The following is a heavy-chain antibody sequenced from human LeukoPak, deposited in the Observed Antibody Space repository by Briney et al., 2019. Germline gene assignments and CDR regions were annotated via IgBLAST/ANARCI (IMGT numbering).Heavy chain of an antibody. CDR1: GFTFSSYG. CDR3: ARQRGYYHSSGMTLNY. CDR2: IWYDGSNK. V-gene: IGHV3-33*01. D-gene: IGHD3-22*01. J-gene: IGHJ4*02. Sequence: GGSLRLSCAASGFTFSSYGRHWVRQAPGKGLEWVAVIWYDGSNKYYADSVKGRFTISRDNSKNTLYLQMNSLRAEDTAVYYCARQRGYYHSSGMTLNYWGQGTLVTVSS.